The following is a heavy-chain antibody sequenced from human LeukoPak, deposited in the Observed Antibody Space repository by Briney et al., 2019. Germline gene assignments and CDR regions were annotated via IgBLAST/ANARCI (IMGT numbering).Heavy chain of an antibody. CDR3: ARVLSIVVVPGATFWFDP. Sequence: SETLSLTCAVYGGSFSGYYLSWIRQPPGKGLEWICDVNHSGSTNYNPSLKSRVTISVATSKNQFSLKLSSVTAADTAVYHCARVLSIVVVPGATFWFDPWGQGTLVTVSS. J-gene: IGHJ5*02. D-gene: IGHD2-2*01. V-gene: IGHV4-34*01. CDR1: GGSFSGYY. CDR2: VNHSGST.